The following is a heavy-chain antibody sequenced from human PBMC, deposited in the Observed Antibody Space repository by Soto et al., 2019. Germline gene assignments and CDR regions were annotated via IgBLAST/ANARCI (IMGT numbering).Heavy chain of an antibody. V-gene: IGHV1-18*04. J-gene: IGHJ4*02. CDR1: GYTFTSYG. D-gene: IGHD6-13*01. CDR2: ISAYNGNT. CDR3: ARGSSSWYQNLIDY. Sequence: ASVKVSCKASGYTFTSYGINWVRQAPGQGLEWMGWISAYNGNTNYAQKLQGRVTMTTDTSTSTAYMELRSLRSDDTAVYYCARGSSSWYQNLIDYWGQGTLVTVSS.